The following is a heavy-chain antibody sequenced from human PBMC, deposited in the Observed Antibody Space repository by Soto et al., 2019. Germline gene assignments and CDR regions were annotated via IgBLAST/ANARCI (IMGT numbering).Heavy chain of an antibody. J-gene: IGHJ4*02. CDR2: IGTAGDT. D-gene: IGHD5-18*01. CDR1: GFTFSSYD. Sequence: EVQLVESGGGLVQPGGSLRLSCEASGFTFSSYDMHWVRQATGKGLEWVSAIGTAGDTYYPGSVKGRFTISRENAKNSLYLQMNSLRAEDTAVYYCARGGYSYGPDYYFDYWGQGTLVTVSS. V-gene: IGHV3-13*01. CDR3: ARGGYSYGPDYYFDY.